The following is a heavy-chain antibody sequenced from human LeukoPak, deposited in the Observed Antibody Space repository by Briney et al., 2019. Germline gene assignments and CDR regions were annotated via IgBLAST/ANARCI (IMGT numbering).Heavy chain of an antibody. Sequence: SETLSLTCTVSGGSISSSGYYWGWLRQPPGKGLEWVASIHYSGSTYYNPSLKSRVTISVDTSKNQLSLKLSSLTAADTAVYYCARHEYSGSYYGLSGFIPWGQGTLVTVSS. V-gene: IGHV4-39*01. CDR2: IHYSGST. CDR3: ARHEYSGSYYGLSGFIP. D-gene: IGHD1-26*01. J-gene: IGHJ5*02. CDR1: GGSISSSGYY.